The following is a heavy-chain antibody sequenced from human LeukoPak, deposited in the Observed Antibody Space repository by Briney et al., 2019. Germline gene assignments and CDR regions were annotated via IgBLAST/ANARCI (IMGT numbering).Heavy chain of an antibody. CDR2: ISYDGSNK. Sequence: GGSLRLSCAASGFTFSSYSMNWVRQAPGKGLEWVAVISYDGSNKYYADSVKGRFTISRDNSKNTLYLQMNSLRAEDTAVYYCARVADDYWGQGTLVTVSS. CDR3: ARVADDY. J-gene: IGHJ4*02. V-gene: IGHV3-30*03. D-gene: IGHD2-15*01. CDR1: GFTFSSYS.